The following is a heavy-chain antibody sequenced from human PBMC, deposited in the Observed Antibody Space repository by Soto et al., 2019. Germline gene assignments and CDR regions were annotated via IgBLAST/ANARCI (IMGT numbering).Heavy chain of an antibody. D-gene: IGHD3-22*01. J-gene: IGHJ3*02. CDR3: ARGTYYYELDTVDI. V-gene: IGHV1-18*01. CDR1: GYTFTSYG. Sequence: QGQLVQSGAEVKKPGASVEVSCKASGYTFTSYGITWVRQAPGQGLEWMGWISGYNGNVKYAQKFQGRVSMTTDTSTSTAYLELRSLRSDDTAVFYCARGTYYYELDTVDIWGQGTMLTVSS. CDR2: ISGYNGNV.